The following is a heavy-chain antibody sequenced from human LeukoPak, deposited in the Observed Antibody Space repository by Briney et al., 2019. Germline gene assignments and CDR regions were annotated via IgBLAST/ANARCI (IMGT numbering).Heavy chain of an antibody. CDR2: IRSKAYGGTI. J-gene: IGHJ4*02. V-gene: IGHV3-49*04. CDR3: TSGTYYYDRSGYYTDY. Sequence: GRSLRLSCTASGFTFGDYAMSWVRQAPGKGLEWVGFIRSKAYGGTIEYAASVKGRFTISRDDSKSIAYLQINCLKTEDTAVYYCTSGTYYYDRSGYYTDYWGQGTLVTVSS. CDR1: GFTFGDYA. D-gene: IGHD3-22*01.